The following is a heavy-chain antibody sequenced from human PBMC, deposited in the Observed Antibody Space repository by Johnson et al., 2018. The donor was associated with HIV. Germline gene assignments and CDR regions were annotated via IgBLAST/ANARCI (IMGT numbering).Heavy chain of an antibody. CDR3: AKDLRGLAYHDAFDI. J-gene: IGHJ3*02. CDR1: GFTFSSYG. Sequence: QMMLVESGGGVVQPGGSLRLSCAASGFTFSSYGMHWVRQAPGKGLEWVAFIRYDGSNKYYADSVKGRFTISRDNSKNTLYLQMNSLSAEDTAVYYCAKDLRGLAYHDAFDIWGQGTMVTVSS. CDR2: IRYDGSNK. D-gene: IGHD6-19*01. V-gene: IGHV3-30*02.